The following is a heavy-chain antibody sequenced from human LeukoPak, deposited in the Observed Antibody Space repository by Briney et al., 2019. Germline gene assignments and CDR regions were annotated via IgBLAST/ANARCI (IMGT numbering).Heavy chain of an antibody. V-gene: IGHV1-3*01. CDR3: ARGGIYSSSWYGFTDAFDI. CDR1: GYTFSHYG. Sequence: ASVKVSCKASGYTFSHYGVQWVRQAPGQTLEWMGWINAGTGDGKYSQKFQGRLTMTSDTSATTLYMELNSLSSEDTAVYYCARGGIYSSSWYGFTDAFDIWGQGTMVTVSS. J-gene: IGHJ3*02. CDR2: INAGTGDG. D-gene: IGHD6-13*01.